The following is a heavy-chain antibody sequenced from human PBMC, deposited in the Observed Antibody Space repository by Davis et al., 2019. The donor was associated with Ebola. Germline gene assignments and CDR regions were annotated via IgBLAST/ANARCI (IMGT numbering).Heavy chain of an antibody. Sequence: PGGSLRLSCAASGFTFSSYAMHWVRQAPGKGLEWLTFKRYNEIKKYYADSVQGRFTVSRDDSSNTMFLQMDSLRGEDTAVYFCARESSHAFDIWGQGTFVTVSS. CDR3: ARESSHAFDI. J-gene: IGHJ3*02. V-gene: IGHV3-30*02. CDR1: GFTFSSYA. CDR2: KRYNEIKK.